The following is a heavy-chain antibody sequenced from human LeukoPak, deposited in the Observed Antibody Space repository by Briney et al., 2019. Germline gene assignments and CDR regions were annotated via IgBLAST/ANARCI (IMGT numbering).Heavy chain of an antibody. D-gene: IGHD1/OR15-1a*01. CDR2: IYPGDSDT. CDR1: GYSFTSYW. J-gene: IGHJ4*02. V-gene: IGHV5-51*01. Sequence: GESLKISCKGSGYSFTSYWIGWVRQMPGKGLEWMGIIYPGDSDTRYSPSFQGQVTISADKSISTAYLQWSSLKASDTAMYYCARANWNTRTSLYYFDYWGQGTLVTVSS. CDR3: ARANWNTRTSLYYFDY.